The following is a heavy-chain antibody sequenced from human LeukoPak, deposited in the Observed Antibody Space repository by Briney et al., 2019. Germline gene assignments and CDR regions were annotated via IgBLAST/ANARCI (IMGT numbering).Heavy chain of an antibody. CDR1: GFTFSSYG. V-gene: IGHV3-30*18. Sequence: GGSLRLSCAASGFTFSSYGMHWVRQAPGKGLEWVAVISYDGSNKYYADSVKGRFTISRDNSKNTLYLQMNSLRAEDTAVYYCAKVKAAYCSGGSCYSYFVYWGQGTLVTVSS. CDR3: AKVKAAYCSGGSCYSYFVY. D-gene: IGHD2-15*01. J-gene: IGHJ4*02. CDR2: ISYDGSNK.